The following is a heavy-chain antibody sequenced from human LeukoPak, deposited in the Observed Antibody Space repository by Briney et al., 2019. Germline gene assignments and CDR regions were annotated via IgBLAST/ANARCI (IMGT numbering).Heavy chain of an antibody. D-gene: IGHD3-22*01. CDR1: GFTFNNAW. J-gene: IGHJ4*02. CDR2: IKSKSHGGTA. CDR3: TTVRFDSSGYNSIFDY. V-gene: IGHV3-15*01. Sequence: GGSLRLSCAASGFTFNNAWMTWVRQAPGKGLEGIGRIKSKSHGGTADYDAPVKGRFTISRDESKNTLYLQMNSLKTEDTAVYYCTTVRFDSSGYNSIFDYWGQGTLVTVSS.